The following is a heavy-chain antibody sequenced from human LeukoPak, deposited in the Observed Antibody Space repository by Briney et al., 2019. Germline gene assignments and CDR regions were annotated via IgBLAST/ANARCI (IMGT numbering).Heavy chain of an antibody. J-gene: IGHJ4*02. Sequence: SVKVSCKATVGTFSNYGVSWVRQAPGPGLEWMGGIIPIFGTANYAQKFQGRVTITTDESASTAYMDLRSLRSEDTAVYSCARSSYWHGLNYWGQGTLVTVSS. V-gene: IGHV1-69*05. D-gene: IGHD2-15*01. CDR1: VGTFSNYG. CDR2: IIPIFGTA. CDR3: ARSSYWHGLNY.